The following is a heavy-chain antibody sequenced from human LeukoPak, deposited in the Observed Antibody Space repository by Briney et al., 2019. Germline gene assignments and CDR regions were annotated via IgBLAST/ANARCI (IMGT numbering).Heavy chain of an antibody. Sequence: GGSLRLSCAASGFTFSSYAMSWVRQAPGKGLEWVSAISGSGGSTYYADSVKGRFTISRDNSKNPLYLQMNSLRAEDTAVYYCAKDGASVAGFYYYYGMDVWGQGTTVTVSS. V-gene: IGHV3-23*01. CDR2: ISGSGGST. J-gene: IGHJ6*02. CDR3: AKDGASVAGFYYYYGMDV. CDR1: GFTFSSYA. D-gene: IGHD6-19*01.